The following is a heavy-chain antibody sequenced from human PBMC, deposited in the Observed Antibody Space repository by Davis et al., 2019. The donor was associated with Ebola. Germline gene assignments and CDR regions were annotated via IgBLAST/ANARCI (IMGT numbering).Heavy chain of an antibody. J-gene: IGHJ6*04. CDR3: ARVGSGSLFFYYGMDV. V-gene: IGHV4-59*01. Sequence: SETLSLTCAVYGGSFSGYYWSWIRQPPGKGLEWIGYIYYSGSTNYNPSLKSRVTISVDTSKNQFSLKLSSVTAADTAVYYCARVGSGSLFFYYGMDVWGKGTTVTVSS. D-gene: IGHD6-19*01. CDR1: GGSFSGYY. CDR2: IYYSGST.